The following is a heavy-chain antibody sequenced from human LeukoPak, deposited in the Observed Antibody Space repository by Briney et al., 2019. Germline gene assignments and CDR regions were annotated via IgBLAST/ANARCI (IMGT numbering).Heavy chain of an antibody. J-gene: IGHJ4*02. Sequence: TSGTLSLTCNVSGGSISRHYWTWIRQPPGKGLEWIGNILYGGKTHYNPSLKSRVTISGDTSKNQFSLKLSSVTAADTAVYYCARSPDSDRLDYWGQGTLVTVSS. V-gene: IGHV4-59*11. CDR1: GGSISRHY. CDR2: ILYGGKT. D-gene: IGHD3-22*01. CDR3: ARSPDSDRLDY.